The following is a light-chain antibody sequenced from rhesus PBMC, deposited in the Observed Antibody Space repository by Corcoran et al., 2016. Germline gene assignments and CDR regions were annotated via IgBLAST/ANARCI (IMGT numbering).Light chain of an antibody. CDR1: ENVNNY. V-gene: IGKV1-74*01. Sequence: DIQMTQSPSSLSASVGDRVTITCRASENVNNYLNWYQPKPGKAPKVLIYKASTLHSGVPSRFSGSGAGTDDTFTISSLQPEDVATYYCQHGYGTPLTFGGGTKVELK. J-gene: IGKJ4*01. CDR2: KAS. CDR3: QHGYGTPLT.